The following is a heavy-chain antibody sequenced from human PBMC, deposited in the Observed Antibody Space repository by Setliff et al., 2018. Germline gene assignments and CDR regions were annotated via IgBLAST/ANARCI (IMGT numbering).Heavy chain of an antibody. V-gene: IGHV4-61*05. D-gene: IGHD5-12*01. Sequence: KPSETLSLTCTVSGGSISSTNHYWSWIRQPPGKGLEWIGDLSYSGSTKYNPSLKNRVTISVDTSKNQFSLKLSSVTAADTAVYYCTRGPDGYTYQGAFDIWGQGTMVTVS. CDR2: LSYSGST. CDR1: GGSISSTNHY. CDR3: TRGPDGYTYQGAFDI. J-gene: IGHJ3*02.